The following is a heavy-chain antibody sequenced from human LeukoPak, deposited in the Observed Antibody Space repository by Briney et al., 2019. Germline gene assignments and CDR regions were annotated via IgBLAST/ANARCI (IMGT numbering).Heavy chain of an antibody. J-gene: IGHJ3*02. CDR2: MNPNSGNT. CDR3: AKDYRQQLPRNAFDI. Sequence: ASVKVSCKASGYTFTSYDINWVRQATGQGLEWMGWMNPNSGNTGYAQKFQGRVTMTRNTSISTAYMELSSLRSEDTAVYYCAKDYRQQLPRNAFDIWGQGTMVTVSS. V-gene: IGHV1-8*01. CDR1: GYTFTSYD. D-gene: IGHD6-13*01.